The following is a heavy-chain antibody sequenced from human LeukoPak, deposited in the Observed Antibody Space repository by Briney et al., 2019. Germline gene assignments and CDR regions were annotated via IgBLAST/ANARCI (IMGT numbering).Heavy chain of an antibody. CDR1: GFTVSSSY. J-gene: IGHJ3*02. CDR3: TTGLGRWLQLSGGGDAFDI. V-gene: IGHV3-53*01. CDR2: FYSGGKT. D-gene: IGHD5-24*01. Sequence: GGSLRLSCAASGFTVSSSYMSWVRQAPGKGLEWVSVFYSGGKTYYTDSVKGRFTISRDNSKNTLYLQMNSLKTEDTAVYYCTTGLGRWLQLSGGGDAFDIWGQGTMVTVSS.